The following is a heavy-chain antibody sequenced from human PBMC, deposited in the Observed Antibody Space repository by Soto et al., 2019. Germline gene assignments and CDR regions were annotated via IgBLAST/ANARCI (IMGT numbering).Heavy chain of an antibody. J-gene: IGHJ6*04. CDR2: IGDSGAST. V-gene: IGHV3-23*01. Sequence: EVLLLESGGGLVQPGGSLRLSCEASGFSFSSFAMNWVRQAPGKGLEWVSAIGDSGASTYYADSVKGRFTISTDNSRNTLYLQLTSLRAEDTAVYYCAKGVELDVWGNGTTVTVSS. CDR1: GFSFSSFA. D-gene: IGHD1-26*01. CDR3: AKGVELDV.